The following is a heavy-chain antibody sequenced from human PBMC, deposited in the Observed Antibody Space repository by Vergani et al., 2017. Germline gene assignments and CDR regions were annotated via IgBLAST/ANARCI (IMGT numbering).Heavy chain of an antibody. D-gene: IGHD3-22*01. CDR1: GGTFSSYA. V-gene: IGHV1-69*18. CDR3: ARVTYDSSGYNHGPAEYFQH. Sequence: QVQLVQSGAEVKKPGSSVKVSCKASGGTFSSYAISWVRQAPGQGLEWMGRIIPIFGTANYAQKFQGRVTITADESTSTAYMGLSSLRSEDTAVYYCARVTYDSSGYNHGPAEYFQHWGQGTLVTVSS. J-gene: IGHJ1*01. CDR2: IIPIFGTA.